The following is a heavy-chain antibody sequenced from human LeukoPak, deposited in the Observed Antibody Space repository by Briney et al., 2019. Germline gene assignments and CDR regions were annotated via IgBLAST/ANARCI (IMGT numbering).Heavy chain of an antibody. Sequence: GGSLRLSCAASGFTFDDYAMHWVRQAPGKGLEWVSGISWNSGSIGYADSVRGRFTISRDNAKNSLYLQMNSLRAEDTALYYCAKGITGAPIGNWFDPWGQGTLVTVSS. CDR1: GFTFDDYA. D-gene: IGHD1-26*01. CDR3: AKGITGAPIGNWFDP. J-gene: IGHJ5*02. V-gene: IGHV3-9*01. CDR2: ISWNSGSI.